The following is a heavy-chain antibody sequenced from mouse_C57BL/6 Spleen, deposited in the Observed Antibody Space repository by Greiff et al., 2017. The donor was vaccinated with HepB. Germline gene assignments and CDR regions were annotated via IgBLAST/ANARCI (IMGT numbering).Heavy chain of an antibody. CDR1: GYTFTDYE. CDR3: TRLRYYAEYFDV. V-gene: IGHV1-15*01. J-gene: IGHJ1*03. Sequence: VQLQQSGAELVRPGASVTLSCKASGYTFTDYEMHWVKQTPVHGLEWIGAIDPETGGTAYNQKFKGKAILTADKSSSTAYMELRSLTSEDSAVYYCTRLRYYAEYFDVWGTGTTVTVSS. CDR2: IDPETGGT. D-gene: IGHD1-1*01.